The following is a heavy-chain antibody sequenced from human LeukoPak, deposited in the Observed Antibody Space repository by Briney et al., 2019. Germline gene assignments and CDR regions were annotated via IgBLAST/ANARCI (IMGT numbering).Heavy chain of an antibody. V-gene: IGHV4-61*08. J-gene: IGHJ4*02. D-gene: IGHD4-17*01. CDR3: ARGVRLREEYFDF. Sequence: SETLSLTCTVSGGSISSGGYYWSWIRQPPGKGLEWIGYIYYSGSTNYNPSLKSRVTISIDGSKNQFSLNLTSVTAADTAVYYCARGVRLREEYFDFWGQGTLVTVSS. CDR1: GGSISSGGYY. CDR2: IYYSGST.